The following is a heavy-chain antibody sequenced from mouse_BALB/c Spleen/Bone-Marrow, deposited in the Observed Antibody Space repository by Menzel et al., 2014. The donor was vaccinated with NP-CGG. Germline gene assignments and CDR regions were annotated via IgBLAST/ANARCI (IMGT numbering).Heavy chain of an antibody. CDR2: INPDSSTI. J-gene: IGHJ3*01. D-gene: IGHD2-3*01. Sequence: EVHLVESGGGLVQPGGSLKLSCAASGFDFSRYWMSWVRQALGKGLEWIGEINPDSSTINYTPSLKDKFIISRDNAKNTLYLQMSKVRSEDTALYYCARPLYDGYYVWFAYWGQGTLVTVSA. CDR3: ARPLYDGYYVWFAY. CDR1: GFDFSRYW. V-gene: IGHV4-1*02.